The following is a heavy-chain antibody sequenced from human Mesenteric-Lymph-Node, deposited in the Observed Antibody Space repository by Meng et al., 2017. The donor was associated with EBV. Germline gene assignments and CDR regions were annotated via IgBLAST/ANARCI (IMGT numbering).Heavy chain of an antibody. J-gene: IGHJ4*02. CDR3: ARVGGSSSWYVPPEY. Sequence: QGQLVQSDTGVERSGASGNASCQASGYTFSSYGFIWVRQAPGKGLELMGWISAHNGNANYAQKLQGRVTMTTDPFTSTAYMELRSLTPDDTAVYYCARVGGSSSWYVPPEYWGQGTLVTVSS. D-gene: IGHD6-13*01. CDR2: ISAHNGNA. CDR1: GYTFSSYG. V-gene: IGHV1-18*01.